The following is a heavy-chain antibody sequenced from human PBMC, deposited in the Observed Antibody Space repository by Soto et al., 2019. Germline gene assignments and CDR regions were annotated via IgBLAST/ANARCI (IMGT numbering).Heavy chain of an antibody. J-gene: IGHJ6*02. CDR3: ARNSAGPGIAAAGPYYYYGMDV. V-gene: IGHV5-10-1*04. Sequence: PGESLKISCQASGYTFTNYHIAWVRQVPGKGLEWMGRIDPSDSYIKYSPSFQGQVTISADKSISTAYLQWSSLKASDTAMYYCARNSAGPGIAAAGPYYYYGMDVWGQGTTVTVSS. CDR2: IDPSDSYI. D-gene: IGHD6-13*01. CDR1: GYTFTNYH.